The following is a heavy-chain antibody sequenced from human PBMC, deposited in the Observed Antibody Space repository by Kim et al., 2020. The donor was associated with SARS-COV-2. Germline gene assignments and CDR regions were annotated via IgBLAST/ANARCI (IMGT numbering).Heavy chain of an antibody. J-gene: IGHJ6*02. CDR1: GFTFAIYG. D-gene: IGHD3-10*01. V-gene: IGHV3-23*01. CDR3: AKSRGLLRSGDRGMDV. Sequence: GGSLRLSCAASGFTFAIYGMSWVRQAPGKGLEWVSGISGGGGTTYYADSVKGRFTISRDNSKNTLFLQMSNLRAEDTAIYYCAKSRGLLRSGDRGMDVWGQGATVTVSS. CDR2: ISGGGGTT.